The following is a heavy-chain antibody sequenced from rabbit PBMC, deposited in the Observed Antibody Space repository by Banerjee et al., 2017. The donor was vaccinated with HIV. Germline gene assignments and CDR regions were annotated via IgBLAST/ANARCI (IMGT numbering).Heavy chain of an antibody. J-gene: IGHJ4*01. CDR2: IYAGSSGST. CDR3: ARGPDYVAVGYDL. D-gene: IGHD6-1*01. CDR1: GFSFSSSYW. Sequence: QSLEESGGDLVKPGASLTLTCTASGFSFSSSYWICWVRQAPGRGLEWIACIYAGSSGSTYYASWAKGRFTISKTSSTTVTLQMTSLTAADTATYFCARGPDYVAVGYDLWGQGTLVTVS. V-gene: IGHV1S40*01.